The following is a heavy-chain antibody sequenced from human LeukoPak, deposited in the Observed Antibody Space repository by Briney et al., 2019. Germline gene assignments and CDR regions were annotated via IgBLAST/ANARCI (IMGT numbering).Heavy chain of an antibody. CDR2: ISGSGGST. CDR1: GFTFSSYA. J-gene: IGHJ3*02. CDR3: AKDARLGRGAFDI. V-gene: IGHV3-23*01. Sequence: QPGGSLRLSCAASGFTFSSYAMSWVRQAPGKGLEWVSAISGSGGSTYYADSVKGRFTVSRDNSKDTLYLQMNSLRAEDTAVYYCAKDARLGRGAFDIWGQGTMVTVSS. D-gene: IGHD3-16*01.